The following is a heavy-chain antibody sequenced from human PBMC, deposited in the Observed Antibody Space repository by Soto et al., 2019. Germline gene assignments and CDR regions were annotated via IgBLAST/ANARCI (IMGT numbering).Heavy chain of an antibody. D-gene: IGHD6-13*01. CDR3: ASVERGSSWSPPFYYYGMDV. CDR1: GGSISSYY. Sequence: PSETLSLTCTVSGGSISSYYWSWIRQPPGKGLEWIGYIYYSGSTNYNPSLKSRVTISVDTSKNQFSLKLSSVTAADTAVYYCASVERGSSWSPPFYYYGMDVWGQGTTVTVSS. J-gene: IGHJ6*02. CDR2: IYYSGST. V-gene: IGHV4-59*01.